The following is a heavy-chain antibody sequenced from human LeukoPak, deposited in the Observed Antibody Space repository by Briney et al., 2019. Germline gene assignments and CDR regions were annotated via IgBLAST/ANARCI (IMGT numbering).Heavy chain of an antibody. D-gene: IGHD6-13*01. Sequence: ASVKVSCKASGYTFTSYAMHWVRQAPGQRLEWMGWINAGNGNTKYSQKFQGRVTITRDTSASTAYMELSSLRSEDTAVYYCARDQDSSSWSMVALDYWGQGTLVTVSS. CDR1: GYTFTSYA. CDR3: ARDQDSSSWSMVALDY. J-gene: IGHJ4*02. CDR2: INAGNGNT. V-gene: IGHV1-3*01.